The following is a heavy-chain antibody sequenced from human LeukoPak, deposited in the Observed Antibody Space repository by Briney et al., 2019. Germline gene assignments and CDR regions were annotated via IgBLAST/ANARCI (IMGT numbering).Heavy chain of an antibody. CDR1: AFSICSFR. Sequence: GGSLRLSSSASAFSICSFRMERHRQVPGKGLVWVSRINTDGTDTTYADSVKGRFTISRDNAKNTLYLQMNSLTVKDTAVYYCVQDRQYNTADYWGQGTLVTVSS. CDR2: INTDGTDT. CDR3: VQDRQYNTADY. D-gene: IGHD1-14*01. V-gene: IGHV3-74*01. J-gene: IGHJ4*02.